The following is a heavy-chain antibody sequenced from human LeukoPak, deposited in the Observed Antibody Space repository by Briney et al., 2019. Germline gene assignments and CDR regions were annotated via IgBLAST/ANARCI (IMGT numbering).Heavy chain of an antibody. CDR2: INWNGGST. D-gene: IGHD3-10*01. J-gene: IGHJ5*02. V-gene: IGHV3-20*01. CDR1: GFTFDDYG. CDR3: ARDRGIGGYNWFDP. Sequence: PGGSLRLSCAASGFTFDDYGMSWVRQAPGKGLEWVSGINWNGGSTGYADSVKGRFTISRDNAKNSLYLQMNSLRAEGTALYHCARDRGIGGYNWFDPWGQGTLVTVSS.